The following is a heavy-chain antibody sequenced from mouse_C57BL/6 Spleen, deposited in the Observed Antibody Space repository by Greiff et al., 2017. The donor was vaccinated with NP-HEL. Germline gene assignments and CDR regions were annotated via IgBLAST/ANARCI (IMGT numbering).Heavy chain of an antibody. CDR1: GYTFTDYH. J-gene: IGHJ4*01. CDR2: INPNNGGT. Sequence: EVQLQQSGPELVKPGASVKISCKASGYTFTDYHMDWVKQSHGKSLEWIGDINPNNGGTCYNQKFKGKATLTVDKSSSTAYMELRSLTSEDAAGYYCARSTTVVGAMGYWGQGTSGTVSS. V-gene: IGHV1-18*01. D-gene: IGHD1-1*01. CDR3: ARSTTVVGAMGY.